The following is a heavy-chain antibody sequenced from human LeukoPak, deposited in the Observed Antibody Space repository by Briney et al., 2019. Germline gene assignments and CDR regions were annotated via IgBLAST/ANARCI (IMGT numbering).Heavy chain of an antibody. CDR3: ARVWGSYRYPMDV. CDR2: INHSGST. Sequence: SETLSLTCAVYGGSFSGYYWSWIRQPPGKGLEWIGEINHSGSTDYNPSLKSRVTISVDTSKNQFSLKLSSVTAADTAVYYCARVWGSYRYPMDVWGKGTTVTVSS. V-gene: IGHV4-34*01. CDR1: GGSFSGYY. D-gene: IGHD3-16*02. J-gene: IGHJ6*03.